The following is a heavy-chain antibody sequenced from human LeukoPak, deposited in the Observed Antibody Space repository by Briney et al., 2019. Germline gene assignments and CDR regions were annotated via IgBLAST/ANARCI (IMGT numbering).Heavy chain of an antibody. CDR2: IYYSGST. D-gene: IGHD6-6*01. CDR1: GFTFSNAW. Sequence: GSLRLSCAASGFTFSNAWMSWIRQPPGKGLEWIGYIYYSGSTNYNPSLKSRVTISVDTSKNQFSLKLSSVTAADTAVYYCASVYSSSYYGMDVWGQGTTVTVSS. J-gene: IGHJ6*02. V-gene: IGHV4-59*01. CDR3: ASVYSSSYYGMDV.